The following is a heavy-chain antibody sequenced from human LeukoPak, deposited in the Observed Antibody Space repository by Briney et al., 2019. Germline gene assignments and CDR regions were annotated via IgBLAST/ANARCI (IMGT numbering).Heavy chain of an antibody. CDR3: ARDCSSTSCYMWYYYYGMDV. CDR1: GFTFSGYS. Sequence: GGSLRLSCAASGFTFSGYSMNWVRQAPGKGLEWVSSISSSSSYIYYADSVKGRFTISRDNAKNSLYLQMNSLRAEDTAVYYCARDCSSTSCYMWYYYYGMDVWGQGTTVTVSS. CDR2: ISSSSSYI. D-gene: IGHD2-2*02. V-gene: IGHV3-21*01. J-gene: IGHJ6*02.